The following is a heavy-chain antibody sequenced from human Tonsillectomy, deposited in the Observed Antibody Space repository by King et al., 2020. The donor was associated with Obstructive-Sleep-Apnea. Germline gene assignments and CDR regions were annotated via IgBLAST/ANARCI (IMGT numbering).Heavy chain of an antibody. J-gene: IGHJ2*01. V-gene: IGHV3-20*01. Sequence: VQLVESGGGVVRPGGSLRLSCAASGFTFDDYAMSWVRQVPGKGLEWVSDINWNGGSIDYADSVQGRFTISRDNAKNSLYLQMNSLRAEDTALYHCARRRGPAVAVWYFNLWGRGTLVTVSS. CDR3: ARRRGPAVAVWYFNL. CDR2: INWNGGSI. CDR1: GFTFDDYA. D-gene: IGHD6-19*01.